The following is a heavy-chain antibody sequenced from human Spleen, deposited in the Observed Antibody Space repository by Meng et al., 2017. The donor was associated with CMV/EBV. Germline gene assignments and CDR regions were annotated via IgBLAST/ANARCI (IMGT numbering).Heavy chain of an antibody. Sequence: GESLKISCGASGFTFISYNMNWVRQAPGKGLEWVASIRSGRGYINYADSVKGRFTISRDNADDSLYLQMNSLRAEDTAVYYCARGNDYSNYFSRLDYWGQGTLVTVSS. CDR3: ARGNDYSNYFSRLDY. D-gene: IGHD4-11*01. CDR1: GFTFISYN. V-gene: IGHV3-21*01. J-gene: IGHJ4*02. CDR2: IRSGRGYI.